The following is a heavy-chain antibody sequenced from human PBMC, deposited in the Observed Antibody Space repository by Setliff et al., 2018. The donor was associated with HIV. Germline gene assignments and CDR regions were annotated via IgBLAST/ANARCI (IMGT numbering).Heavy chain of an antibody. J-gene: IGHJ6*03. CDR3: AGGEVRSRYVSSRAPFYHYYYYMDV. CDR1: GGSFSGYY. V-gene: IGHV4-34*01. CDR2: INHSGST. D-gene: IGHD6-13*01. Sequence: KTSETLSLTCAVYGGSFSGYYWSWIRQPPGKGLEWIGEINHSGSTNYNPSLKSRLTISVDTSKNQFSLKLSSVTAADTAIYYCAGGEVRSRYVSSRAPFYHYYYYMDVWGKGTTVTVSS.